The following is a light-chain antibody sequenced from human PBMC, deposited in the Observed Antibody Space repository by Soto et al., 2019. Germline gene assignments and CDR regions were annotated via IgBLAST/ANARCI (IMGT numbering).Light chain of an antibody. CDR3: QQYASLPLS. Sequence: DIQMTQSPSSLSASVGDRVTITCQASQDISNFLNWYQHKSGKSPKLLINDASNLETGVPSRFSGSGSSTYFTFTINSLQPEDVATYYCQQYASLPLSFGPGTKVELK. J-gene: IGKJ3*01. V-gene: IGKV1-33*01. CDR2: DAS. CDR1: QDISNF.